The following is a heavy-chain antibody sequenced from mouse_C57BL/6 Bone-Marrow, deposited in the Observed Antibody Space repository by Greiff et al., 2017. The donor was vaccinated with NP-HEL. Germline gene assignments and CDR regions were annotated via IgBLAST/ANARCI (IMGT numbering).Heavy chain of an antibody. D-gene: IGHD1-1*01. CDR1: GYSFTDYN. V-gene: IGHV1-39*01. CDR2: INPNYGTT. J-gene: IGHJ1*03. CDR3: AREFYYGSSYPYWYFDV. Sequence: EVQLQQSGPELVKPGASVKISCKASGYSFTDYNMNWVKQSNGKSLEWIGVINPNYGTTSYNQKFKGKATLTVDQSSSTAYMQLNSLTSEDSAVYYCAREFYYGSSYPYWYFDVWGTGTTVTVSS.